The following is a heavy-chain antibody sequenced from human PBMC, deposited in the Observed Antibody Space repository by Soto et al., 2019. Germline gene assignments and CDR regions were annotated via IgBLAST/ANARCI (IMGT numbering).Heavy chain of an antibody. V-gene: IGHV4-4*02. CDR1: VGSFTSNNW. D-gene: IGHD1-7*01. J-gene: IGHJ4*02. CDR3: ASRDPGTSVDY. Sequence: KPSDTLSLTCSVSVGSFTSNNWWTSVRQPPGQGLEWIGEIYRTGSTNYNPSLKSRVTISLDKSENQFSLKVTSLTAADTAVYYCASRDPGTSVDYWGQGTLVTVS. CDR2: IYRTGST.